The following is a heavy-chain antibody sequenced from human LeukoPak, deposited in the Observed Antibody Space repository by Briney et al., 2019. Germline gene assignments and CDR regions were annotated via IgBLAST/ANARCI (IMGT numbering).Heavy chain of an antibody. Sequence: TGGSLRLSCAASGFTFSSYAMHWVRRAPGKGLEYVSAISSNGGSTYYANSVKGRFTISRDNSKNTLYLQMGSLRAEDMAVYYCARGLSYDSSGYYFDYWGQGTLVTVSS. CDR1: GFTFSSYA. CDR3: ARGLSYDSSGYYFDY. V-gene: IGHV3-64*01. D-gene: IGHD3-22*01. CDR2: ISSNGGST. J-gene: IGHJ4*02.